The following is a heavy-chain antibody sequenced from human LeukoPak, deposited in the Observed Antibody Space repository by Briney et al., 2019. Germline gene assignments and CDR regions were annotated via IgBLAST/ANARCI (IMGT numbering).Heavy chain of an antibody. D-gene: IGHD2-2*01. Sequence: PSETLSLTCAVYGGSFSGYYWSWIRQPPGKGLEWIGEINHSGSTNYNPSLKSRVTISVDTSKNQVSLKLSSVTAADTAVYYCARRLVPAATIFDYWGQGTLVTVSS. J-gene: IGHJ4*02. CDR3: ARRLVPAATIFDY. CDR2: INHSGST. V-gene: IGHV4-34*01. CDR1: GGSFSGYY.